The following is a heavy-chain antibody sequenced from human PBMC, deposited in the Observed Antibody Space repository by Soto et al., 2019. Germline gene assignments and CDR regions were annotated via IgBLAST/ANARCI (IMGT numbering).Heavy chain of an antibody. V-gene: IGHV1-69*01. CDR1: GGTFSSYA. Sequence: QVQLVQSGAEVKKPGSSVKVSCKASGGTFSSYAISWVRQAPGQGLEWMGGIIPIFGTANYAQKFQGRVTITADESTSTAYMELSRLRSEDTAVYYCATRITIFGAVTQHYYYGMDVWGQGTTVTVSS. CDR2: IIPIFGTA. CDR3: ATRITIFGAVTQHYYYGMDV. J-gene: IGHJ6*02. D-gene: IGHD3-3*01.